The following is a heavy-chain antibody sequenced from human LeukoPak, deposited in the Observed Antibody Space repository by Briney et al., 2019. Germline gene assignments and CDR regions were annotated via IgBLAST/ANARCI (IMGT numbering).Heavy chain of an antibody. V-gene: IGHV4-39*01. CDR2: IYYSGST. CDR3: ARRDTISQVEGDAFDI. Sequence: GSLRLSCAASGFTFSSYSMNWIRQPPGKGLEWIGSIYYSGSTYYNPSLKSRVTISVDTSKNQFSLKLSSVTAADTAVYYCARRDTISQVEGDAFDIWGQGTMVTVSS. D-gene: IGHD5-24*01. CDR1: GFTFSSYS. J-gene: IGHJ3*02.